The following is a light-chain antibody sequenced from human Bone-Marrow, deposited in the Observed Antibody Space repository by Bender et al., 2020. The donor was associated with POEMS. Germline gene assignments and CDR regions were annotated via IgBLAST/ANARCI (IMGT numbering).Light chain of an antibody. J-gene: IGLJ1*01. CDR3: SSYTSSSTPYV. V-gene: IGLV2-14*01. Sequence: QSALTQPASVSGSPGQSITIPCTGTSSDVGGYNYGSWYQQHPGKAPKLMIYDVTNRPSGVSNRFSGSKSGNTASLTISGLQAEDEADYYCSSYTSSSTPYVFGTGTKVTVL. CDR1: SSDVGGYNY. CDR2: DVT.